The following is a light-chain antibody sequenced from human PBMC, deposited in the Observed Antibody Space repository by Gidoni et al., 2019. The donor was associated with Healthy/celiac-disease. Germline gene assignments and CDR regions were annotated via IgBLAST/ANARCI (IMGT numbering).Light chain of an antibody. V-gene: IGLV2-11*01. CDR2: DVS. J-gene: IGLJ3*02. Sequence: QSALTQPRSVSGSPGQSVTISCTGTSSDVGVYNYVSWYQQHPGKAPKLMIYDVSKRPSGVPDRFSGSKSGNTASLTISGLQAEDEVDYYCCSYGGSYTWVFGGGTKLTVL. CDR1: SSDVGVYNY. CDR3: CSYGGSYTWV.